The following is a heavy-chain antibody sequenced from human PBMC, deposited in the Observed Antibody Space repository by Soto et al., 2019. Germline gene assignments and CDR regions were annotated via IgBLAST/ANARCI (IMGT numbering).Heavy chain of an antibody. CDR3: AKDRGASDAFDI. CDR1: GFTFSSYA. Sequence: GGSLRLSFAASGFTFSSYAMSLVRQAPGKGLEWVSAISGSGGSTYYADSVKGRFTISRDNSKNTLYLQMNSLRAEDTAVYYCAKDRGASDAFDIWGQGTMVTVSS. CDR2: ISGSGGST. J-gene: IGHJ3*02. D-gene: IGHD3-10*01. V-gene: IGHV3-23*01.